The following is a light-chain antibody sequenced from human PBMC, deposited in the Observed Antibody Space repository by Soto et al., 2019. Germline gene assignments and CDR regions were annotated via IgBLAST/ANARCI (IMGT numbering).Light chain of an antibody. CDR1: SSNIGAGYD. CDR3: SSYTGGNPSYV. CDR2: GNR. V-gene: IGLV1-40*01. Sequence: QSVLTQPPSVSGAPGQRVTISCTGNSSNIGAGYDVHWYQQLPGTVPKLLIYGNRNRPSGVPDRFSGSKSGTSASLAITGLQVEDEADYYCSSYTGGNPSYVFGTGTKLTVL. J-gene: IGLJ1*01.